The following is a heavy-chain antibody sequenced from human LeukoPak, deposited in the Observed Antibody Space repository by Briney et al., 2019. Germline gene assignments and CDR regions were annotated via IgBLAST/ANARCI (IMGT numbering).Heavy chain of an antibody. CDR3: ARGPAGYN. CDR2: IYSGGST. J-gene: IGHJ4*02. D-gene: IGHD1-1*01. CDR1: GFTVSSNH. V-gene: IGHV3-53*01. Sequence: GGSLRLSCAASGFTVSSNHMSWVRQAPGKGLEWVSVIYSGGSTDYADSVKGRFTISKDNLKNTLYLQMNSLRAEDTAVYYCARGPAGYNWGQGTLVTFSS.